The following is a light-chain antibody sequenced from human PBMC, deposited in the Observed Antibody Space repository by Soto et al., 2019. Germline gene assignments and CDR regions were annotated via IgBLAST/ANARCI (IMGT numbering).Light chain of an antibody. CDR2: AAS. V-gene: IGKV1-39*01. Sequence: DIQMTQSPSSLSASVGDRVTITCRASQSIDKYLNWYQQKPGKGPNLLIYAASSLQSGVPSRFSGSGSGTDFTLTISSLQPEDFAVYYCQQYNSWPLTFGGGTKVDIK. CDR3: QQYNSWPLT. CDR1: QSIDKY. J-gene: IGKJ4*01.